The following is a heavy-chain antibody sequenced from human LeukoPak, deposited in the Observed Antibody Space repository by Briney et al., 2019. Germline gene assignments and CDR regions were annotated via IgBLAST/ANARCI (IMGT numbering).Heavy chain of an antibody. D-gene: IGHD7-27*01. CDR3: ATDPSGEVY. Sequence: ASVKVSCKASGGTFSSYAISWVRQAPGQGLEWMGIINPSGGSTSYAQKFQGRVTMTRDMSTSTVYMELSSLRSEDTAVYYCATDPSGEVYWGQGTLVTVSS. J-gene: IGHJ4*02. CDR1: GGTFSSYA. V-gene: IGHV1-46*01. CDR2: INPSGGST.